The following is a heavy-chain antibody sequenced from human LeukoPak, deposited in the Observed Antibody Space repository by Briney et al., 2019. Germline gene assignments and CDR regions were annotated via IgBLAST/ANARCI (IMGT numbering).Heavy chain of an antibody. CDR3: ARLFYYGGSGYYGAFEY. Sequence: SETLSLTCAVYGGSFSGHYWSWIRQRPGKGLEWIGEINHSGSSNYSPSLKSRVTISVDTSKNQFSLKLTSVTAAHTAVYYCARLFYYGGSGYYGAFEYWGQGNLVTVSS. J-gene: IGHJ4*02. V-gene: IGHV4-34*01. CDR2: INHSGSS. D-gene: IGHD3-22*01. CDR1: GGSFSGHY.